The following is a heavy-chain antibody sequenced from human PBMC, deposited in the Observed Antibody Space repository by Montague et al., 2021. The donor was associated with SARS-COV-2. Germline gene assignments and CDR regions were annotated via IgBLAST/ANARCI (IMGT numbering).Heavy chain of an antibody. CDR2: VSASGST. D-gene: IGHD6-13*01. Sequence: SETLSLTCTVSGDSISYFYWSWIRQPAGKGLEWIGRVSASGSTNYNPSLNSRVTMSVDTSKKQFSLRLSPATAADTAVYYCARDAVAAPGTFDYWGQGTLVTVSS. J-gene: IGHJ4*02. CDR3: ARDAVAAPGTFDY. CDR1: GDSISYFY. V-gene: IGHV4-4*07.